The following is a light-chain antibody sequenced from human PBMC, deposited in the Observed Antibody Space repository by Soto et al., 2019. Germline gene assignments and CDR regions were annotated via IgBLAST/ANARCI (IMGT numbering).Light chain of an antibody. CDR1: QSAGNF. CDR3: QQHNQWPIT. J-gene: IGKJ5*01. V-gene: IGKV3D-15*01. CDR2: YIS. Sequence: EIMMTHSAATLSVSTTETASLSCRASQSAGNFLAWYQQKPGQAPRLLIYYISTRATGIPARFSGSGSGTEFTLTINSLQSEDSAVYYCQQHNQWPITFGQGRRLAI.